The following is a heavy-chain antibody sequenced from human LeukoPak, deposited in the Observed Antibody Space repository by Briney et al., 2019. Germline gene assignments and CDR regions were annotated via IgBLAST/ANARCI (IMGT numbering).Heavy chain of an antibody. CDR2: IIPIFGTA. V-gene: IGHV1-69*13. CDR3: ARGLLVVAATRGPYYYCGRHV. CDR1: GGTFSSYV. Sequence: ASVKVSCKDSGGTFSSYVICCVRQAPGQGLEWMGGIIPIFGTANYAQKFQGRVTITADESTSTAYMELSSLRSEDTAVYYGARGLLVVAATRGPYYYCGRHVWRQGTTVTVSS. J-gene: IGHJ6*02. D-gene: IGHD2-15*01.